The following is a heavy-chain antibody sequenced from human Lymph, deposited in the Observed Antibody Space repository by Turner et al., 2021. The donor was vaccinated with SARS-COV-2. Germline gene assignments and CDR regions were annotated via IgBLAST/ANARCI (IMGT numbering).Heavy chain of an antibody. CDR1: GFPFSSYA. D-gene: IGHD6-19*01. CDR3: AKDRFTLSSGWEDY. V-gene: IGHV3-23*01. CDR2: ISGSGGST. Sequence: EVQLLESGGGLVPPGGSLRLSCSASGFPFSSYAMTWFRQAPGKGVEWVSTISGSGGSTYYAESVKGRFTISRDNSKNTLYLQMNSLRAEDTAVYYCAKDRFTLSSGWEDYWGQGTLVTVSS. J-gene: IGHJ4*02.